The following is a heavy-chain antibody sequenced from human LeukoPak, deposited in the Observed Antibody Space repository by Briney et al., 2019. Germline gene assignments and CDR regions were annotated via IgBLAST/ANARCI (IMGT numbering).Heavy chain of an antibody. Sequence: PGGSLRLSCAASGFTFSSYWMSWVRQAPGKGLEWVANIKQDGSEKYYVDSVKGRFTISRDNAKNSLYLQMNSLRAEDTAVYYCARDYRDNTYYYYGMDVWGQGTTVTVSS. J-gene: IGHJ6*02. CDR1: GFTFSSYW. D-gene: IGHD1-1*01. V-gene: IGHV3-7*01. CDR3: ARDYRDNTYYYYGMDV. CDR2: IKQDGSEK.